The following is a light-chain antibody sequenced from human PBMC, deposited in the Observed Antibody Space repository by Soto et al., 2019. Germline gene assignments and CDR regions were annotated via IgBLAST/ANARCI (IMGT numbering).Light chain of an antibody. CDR2: AAS. CDR1: ESISSW. Sequence: DIQMTQIPSTLPASVGDTVTIICRASESISSWLAWYQQKPGKAPKLLIYAASSLQSGVPSRFSGSGSGTDFTLTISSLQPEDFATYYCQQSYSTPPITFGPGTKVDIK. J-gene: IGKJ3*01. CDR3: QQSYSTPPIT. V-gene: IGKV1-39*01.